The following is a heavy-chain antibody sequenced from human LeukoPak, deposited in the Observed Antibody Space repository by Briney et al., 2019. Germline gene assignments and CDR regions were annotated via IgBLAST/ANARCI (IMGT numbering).Heavy chain of an antibody. J-gene: IGHJ4*02. Sequence: SETLSLTCTVSGGSISSGSYYWSWIRQPAGKGLEWIGRIYTSGSTNYNPSLKSRVTISVDTSKNQFSLKLSSVTAADTAVYYCAREGTDFWSSYYTPVFDYWGQGTLVTVSS. CDR1: GGSISSGSYY. V-gene: IGHV4-61*02. D-gene: IGHD3-3*01. CDR2: IYTSGST. CDR3: AREGTDFWSSYYTPVFDY.